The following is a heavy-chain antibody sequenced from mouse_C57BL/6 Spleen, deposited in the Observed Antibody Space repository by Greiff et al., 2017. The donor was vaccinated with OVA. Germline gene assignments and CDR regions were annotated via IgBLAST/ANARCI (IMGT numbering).Heavy chain of an antibody. D-gene: IGHD2-5*01. Sequence: EVQLQQSGPELVKPGASVKISCKASGYSFTGYYMNWVKQSPEKSLEWIGEINPSAGGTTYNQKFKAKATLTVDKSSSTAYMQLKSLTSEDSAVCDGASGSNVYYFDYWGQGTTLTVAS. CDR2: INPSAGGT. CDR3: ASGSNVYYFDY. V-gene: IGHV1-42*01. CDR1: GYSFTGYY. J-gene: IGHJ2*01.